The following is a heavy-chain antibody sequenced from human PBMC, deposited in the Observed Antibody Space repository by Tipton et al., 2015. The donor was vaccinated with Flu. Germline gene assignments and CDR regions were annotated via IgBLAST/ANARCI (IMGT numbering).Heavy chain of an antibody. CDR1: GGSLNTGAYY. D-gene: IGHD5-12*01. CDR2: AFYGGAT. Sequence: LVKPSETLSLTCTVSGGSLNTGAYYWAWIRQTPGKGLEWIGSAFYGGATYYNPSLKGRVTFSADASKNLFSLKMHSVTAADAAVYYCGRESGGFDFQHFTGVDVWGHGTTVTVSS. V-gene: IGHV4-39*07. CDR3: GRESGGFDFQHFTGVDV. J-gene: IGHJ6*02.